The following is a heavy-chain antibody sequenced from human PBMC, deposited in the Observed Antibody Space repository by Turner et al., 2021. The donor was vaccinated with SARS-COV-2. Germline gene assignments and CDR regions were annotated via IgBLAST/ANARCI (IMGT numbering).Heavy chain of an antibody. CDR3: ARDHWGNVVVVTANHYYYGMDV. J-gene: IGHJ6*02. CDR2: ISYDGSNK. CDR1: GLTLRRYV. Sequence: QVQQVESGGCVVKHGRYLRLSCGDSGLTLRRYVLHWVRQAPGMGLDWVAVISYDGSNKYYAYSVKGLFTIARVNSKSTLYLQMNSLRAEDTAVYYCARDHWGNVVVVTANHYYYGMDVWGQGTTVTVSS. V-gene: IGHV3-30-3*01. D-gene: IGHD2-21*02.